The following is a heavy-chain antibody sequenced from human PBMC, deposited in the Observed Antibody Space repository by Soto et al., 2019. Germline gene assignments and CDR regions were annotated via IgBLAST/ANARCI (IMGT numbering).Heavy chain of an antibody. CDR3: AKPFIAAPNDAFDI. CDR1: GFTFTSYA. J-gene: IGHJ3*02. V-gene: IGHV3-23*01. Sequence: GGSLRLSCAASGFTFTSYAMSWVRQAPGMGLEWVSGISGSGGSTYYADSVKGRFTISRDNSKNTLYLQMNSLRAEDTAVYYCAKPFIAAPNDAFDIWGQGTMVTVSS. CDR2: ISGSGGST. D-gene: IGHD6-25*01.